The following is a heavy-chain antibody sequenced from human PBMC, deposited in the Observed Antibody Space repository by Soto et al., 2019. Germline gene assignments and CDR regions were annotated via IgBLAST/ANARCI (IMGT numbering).Heavy chain of an antibody. J-gene: IGHJ4*02. D-gene: IGHD2-2*01. CDR3: VRYCSTTLCNGVATRTFDY. CDR2: ISSSVYTV. Sequence: AGGSLRLSCAASRFTFSPYEMNWVSQAPGKGLGGVSYISSSVYTVYYADSVKGRYSISRDNTRNSLYLQMISLRDEDTALYYCVRYCSTTLCNGVATRTFDYWGQGTRVTVSS. CDR1: RFTFSPYE. V-gene: IGHV3-48*03.